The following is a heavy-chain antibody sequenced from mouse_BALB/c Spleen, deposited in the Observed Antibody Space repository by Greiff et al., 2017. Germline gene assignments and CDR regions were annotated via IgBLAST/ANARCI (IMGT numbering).Heavy chain of an antibody. D-gene: IGHD2-1*01. CDR2: ISYSGST. CDR3: ASGGHYGNYGFAY. Sequence: EVKLMESGPSLVKPSQTLSLTCSVTGYSITSCYWNWIRKFPGNKLEYMGYISYSGSTYYNPSLKSRISITRDTSKNQYYLQLNSVTTEDTATYYCASGGHYGNYGFAYWGQGTLVTVSA. CDR1: GYSITSCY. V-gene: IGHV3-8*02. J-gene: IGHJ3*01.